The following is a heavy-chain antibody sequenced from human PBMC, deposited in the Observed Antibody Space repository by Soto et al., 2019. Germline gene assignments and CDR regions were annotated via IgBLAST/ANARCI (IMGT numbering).Heavy chain of an antibody. D-gene: IGHD3-22*01. CDR3: ARLGGYN. V-gene: IGHV4-59*08. CDR2: IYS. J-gene: IGHJ4*02. CDR1: GGSIRNNY. Sequence: PSETLSLTCTVSGGSIRNNYWSWIRQPPGKGLEWVGYIYSKYNPSLKSRVTISVDSSKNQFSLKLDSVTAADTAVYYCARLGGYNWGQGTLVTVSS.